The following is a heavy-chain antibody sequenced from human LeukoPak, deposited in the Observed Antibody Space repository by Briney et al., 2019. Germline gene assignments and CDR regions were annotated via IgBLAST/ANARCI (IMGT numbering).Heavy chain of an antibody. CDR2: IYSGDST. Sequence: GGSLRLSCAASGFTVSSNYMSWVRQAPGKGLEWVSVIYSGDSTYYADSVKGRFTISRDNSKNTLYLQMNSLRAEDTAVYYCARLLKISAMGATTEVLDAFDIWGQGTMVTVSS. CDR3: ARLLKISAMGATTEVLDAFDI. V-gene: IGHV3-53*01. D-gene: IGHD1-26*01. J-gene: IGHJ3*02. CDR1: GFTVSSNY.